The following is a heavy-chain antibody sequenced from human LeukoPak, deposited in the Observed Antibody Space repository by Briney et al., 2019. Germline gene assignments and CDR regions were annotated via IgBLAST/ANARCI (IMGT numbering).Heavy chain of an antibody. Sequence: GSLRLSCSGSGFTFSSYSMNWVRPASGEGLEWVSSICSSSSYIYYADSVKGRFTISRDNAKNSLYLQMNSLRAEDTAVYYCARDFYCSSTSCYGNDAFDIWGQGTMVTVSS. D-gene: IGHD2-2*01. CDR3: ARDFYCSSTSCYGNDAFDI. CDR2: ICSSSSYI. J-gene: IGHJ3*02. V-gene: IGHV3-21*01. CDR1: GFTFSSYS.